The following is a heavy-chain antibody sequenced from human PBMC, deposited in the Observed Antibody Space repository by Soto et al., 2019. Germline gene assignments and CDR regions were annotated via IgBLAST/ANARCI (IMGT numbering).Heavy chain of an antibody. CDR2: IQSGGTT. CDR3: ARDDILCSGGSCYGVHMDV. CDR1: GFTVSSKY. Sequence: EVQLVESGGGLVQPGGSLRLSCAASGFTVSSKYMSWVRQAPGKGLEWVSLIQSGGTTYYADSVKGRFTISRDSSKNMLQLQIDSLRAEDTAVYYCARDDILCSGGSCYGVHMDVWGKGTTVTVSS. V-gene: IGHV3-66*01. D-gene: IGHD2-15*01. J-gene: IGHJ6*03.